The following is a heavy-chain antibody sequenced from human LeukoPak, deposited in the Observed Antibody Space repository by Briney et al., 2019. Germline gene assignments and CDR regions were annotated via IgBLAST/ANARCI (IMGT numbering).Heavy chain of an antibody. D-gene: IGHD3-10*01. CDR3: ARDLGRYGSGSYYSFVWFDP. CDR1: GYTLTELS. Sequence: VASVKVSCKVSGYTLTELSMHWVRQAPGQGLEWMGIINPSGGSTNYAQKFQGRVTMTRDTSTSTVYMELSSLRSEDTAAYYCARDLGRYGSGSYYSFVWFDPWGQGTLVTVSS. J-gene: IGHJ5*02. V-gene: IGHV1-46*01. CDR2: INPSGGST.